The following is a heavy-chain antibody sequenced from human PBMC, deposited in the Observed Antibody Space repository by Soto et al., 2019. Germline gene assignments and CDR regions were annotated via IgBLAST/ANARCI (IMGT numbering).Heavy chain of an antibody. Sequence: ASVKVSCKASGYTFTSYGISWVRQAPGQGLEWMGWISAYNGNTNYAQKLQGRVTMTTDTSTSTAYMELRSLRSDDTAVYYCARGALYCSSTSCYVGGTSVMDVWGKGTTVTVSS. J-gene: IGHJ6*03. CDR2: ISAYNGNT. CDR1: GYTFTSYG. V-gene: IGHV1-18*01. CDR3: ARGALYCSSTSCYVGGTSVMDV. D-gene: IGHD2-2*01.